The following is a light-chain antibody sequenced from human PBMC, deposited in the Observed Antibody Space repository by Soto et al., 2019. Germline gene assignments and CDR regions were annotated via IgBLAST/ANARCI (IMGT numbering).Light chain of an antibody. J-gene: IGLJ1*01. CDR1: SSNIGNNY. CDR2: DDN. CDR3: GTLDSSLSAYV. V-gene: IGLV1-51*01. Sequence: QSVLTQPPSVSAAPGQKVTISCSGSSSNIGNNYVSWYQQLPGTAPKLLIYDDNKRPSGIPDRFSGSKSGTSATLGITGLQTGDEADYYCGTLDSSLSAYVFGTGTKVNVL.